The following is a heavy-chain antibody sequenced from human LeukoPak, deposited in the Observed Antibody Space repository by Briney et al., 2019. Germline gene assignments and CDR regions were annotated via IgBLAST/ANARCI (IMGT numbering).Heavy chain of an antibody. CDR2: IYYSGST. V-gene: IGHV4-39*07. CDR1: GGSISSSGHY. J-gene: IGHJ3*02. D-gene: IGHD3-10*01. CDR3: ARDVDTRRGQRDHAFDI. Sequence: PSETLSLTCTVSGGSISSSGHYWGWIRQPPGKGLEWIASIYYSGSTYYNPSLKSRVTISVDTSKNQFSLKLSSVTAADTAVYDCARDVDTRRGQRDHAFDIWGQGTMVTVSS.